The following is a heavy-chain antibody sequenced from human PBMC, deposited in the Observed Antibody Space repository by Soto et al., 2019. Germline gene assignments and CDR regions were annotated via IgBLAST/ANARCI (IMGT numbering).Heavy chain of an antibody. J-gene: IGHJ1*01. Sequence: GESLKISCKGSGYSFTSYWISWVRQMPGKGLEWMGRIDPSDSYTNYSPSFQGQVTISADKSISTAYLQWTSLKASDTAIYYCSKFKYSTSVRYLQHWGQGTPVTV. D-gene: IGHD6-6*01. V-gene: IGHV5-10-1*04. CDR1: GYSFTSYW. CDR3: SKFKYSTSVRYLQH. CDR2: IDPSDSYT.